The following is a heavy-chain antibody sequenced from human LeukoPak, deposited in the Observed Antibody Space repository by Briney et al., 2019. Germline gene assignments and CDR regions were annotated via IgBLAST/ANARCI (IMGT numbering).Heavy chain of an antibody. V-gene: IGHV3-23*01. D-gene: IGHD3-3*01. Sequence: GGSLRLSCAASGLTFTTYSMTWVRQAPGKGLEWVSAISGSGGSTYYADSVKGRFTISRDNTKNTLYLQMNSLRAEDTAVYYCAKVGGLLRFLEWLSNFDYWGQGTLVTVSS. CDR1: GLTFTTYS. CDR3: AKVGGLLRFLEWLSNFDY. CDR2: ISGSGGST. J-gene: IGHJ4*02.